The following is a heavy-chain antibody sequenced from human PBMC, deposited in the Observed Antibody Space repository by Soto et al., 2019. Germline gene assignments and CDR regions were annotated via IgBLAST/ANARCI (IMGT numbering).Heavy chain of an antibody. V-gene: IGHV3-23*01. CDR3: AKGWGYSYAVDY. Sequence: EVQLLESGGGLVKPGGSLRLSCAASGFTFSSYAMSWVRQAPGKGLEWVSAISGSGGSTYYADSVKGRFTISRDNSKNTLYLQMNSLRAEDTAVYYCAKGWGYSYAVDYWGQGTLVTVSS. D-gene: IGHD5-18*01. CDR2: ISGSGGST. CDR1: GFTFSSYA. J-gene: IGHJ4*02.